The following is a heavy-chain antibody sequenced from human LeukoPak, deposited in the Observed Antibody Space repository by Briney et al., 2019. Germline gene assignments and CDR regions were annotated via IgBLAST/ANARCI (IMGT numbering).Heavy chain of an antibody. Sequence: ASVKVSCKASGGTFSSYTISWVRQAPGQGLEWMGRIIPILGIANYAQKLQGRVTITADKSTSTAYMELSSLRSEDTAVYYCARTHDSSGYYYAGGLDYWGQGTLVAVSS. CDR3: ARTHDSSGYYYAGGLDY. V-gene: IGHV1-69*02. J-gene: IGHJ4*02. CDR2: IIPILGIA. CDR1: GGTFSSYT. D-gene: IGHD3-22*01.